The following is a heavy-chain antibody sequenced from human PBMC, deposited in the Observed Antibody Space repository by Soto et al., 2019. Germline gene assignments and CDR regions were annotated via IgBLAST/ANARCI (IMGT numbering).Heavy chain of an antibody. CDR2: IYYSGST. Sequence: SETLSLTCTVSGGSISSSVYYWIWIRQHPGKVLDWIGYIYYSGSTYYNPSLKSRVTISVDTSKNQFSLKLSSVTAADTAVYYCARDRGYYDSSGYYAIDAFDIWGQGTMVTVSS. D-gene: IGHD3-22*01. V-gene: IGHV4-31*03. J-gene: IGHJ3*02. CDR1: GGSISSSVYY. CDR3: ARDRGYYDSSGYYAIDAFDI.